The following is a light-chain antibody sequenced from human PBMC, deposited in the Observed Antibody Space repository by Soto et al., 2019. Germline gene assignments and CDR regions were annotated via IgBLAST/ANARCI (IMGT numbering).Light chain of an antibody. Sequence: IQMTQSPSSLSASVGDRVTITCRASQSISSCIGWYQQKPGKAPNLLIYDASSLESGVPSRFSGSGSGTDFTLTISSLQPNDFATYYCQQDYNYPLTFGRGTKVEIK. CDR3: QQDYNYPLT. V-gene: IGKV1-6*01. CDR1: QSISSC. CDR2: DAS. J-gene: IGKJ4*02.